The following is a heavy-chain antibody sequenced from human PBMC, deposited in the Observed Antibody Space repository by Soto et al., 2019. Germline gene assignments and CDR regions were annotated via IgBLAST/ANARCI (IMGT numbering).Heavy chain of an antibody. J-gene: IGHJ3*02. CDR2: IYHSGSN. V-gene: IGHV4-4*02. Sequence: QVQLQESGPGLVKPSGTLSLTCAVSGGSISSSNWWRWVRQPPGQGLEWLGEIYHSGSNNYNPSHKSRVTISVDKAKSQFALKLSSVTAADTAVYYGARRIAAGAFDIWGQGTMVTVSS. CDR3: ARRIAAGAFDI. D-gene: IGHD6-6*01. CDR1: GGSISSSNW.